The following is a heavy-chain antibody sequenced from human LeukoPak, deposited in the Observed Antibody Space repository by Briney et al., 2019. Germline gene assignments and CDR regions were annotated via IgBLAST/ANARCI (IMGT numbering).Heavy chain of an antibody. V-gene: IGHV3-23*01. J-gene: IGHJ4*02. CDR1: GFTFSSHA. D-gene: IGHD2-21*01. Sequence: GGPLRLSCVGSGFTFSSHAMSWVRQAPEKGLEWVSGIYESGQTTHYADSVKGRFSISRDNSKNTLYLQMDSLRGEDTAIHYCAKDYRIGYSDHFDYWGQGALVTVSS. CDR2: IYESGQTT. CDR3: AKDYRIGYSDHFDY.